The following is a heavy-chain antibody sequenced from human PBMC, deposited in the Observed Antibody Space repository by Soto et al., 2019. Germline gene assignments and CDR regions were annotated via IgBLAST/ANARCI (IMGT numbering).Heavy chain of an antibody. CDR1: GFIFSMYS. V-gene: IGHV3-7*03. D-gene: IGHD2-21*02. Sequence: VGSLRLSCEVSGFIFSMYSMSWVRQTPGKGLEWVAKTPQDGVDGHYADAVKGRFTISRDNGKNSLYLQMNNLRAEDTAVYYCARDHLILPAHDFFYGSDVWGRGATVTVSS. CDR2: TPQDGVDG. J-gene: IGHJ6*02. CDR3: ARDHLILPAHDFFYGSDV.